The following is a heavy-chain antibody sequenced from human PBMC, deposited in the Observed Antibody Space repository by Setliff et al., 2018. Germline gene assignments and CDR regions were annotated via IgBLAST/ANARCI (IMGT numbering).Heavy chain of an antibody. CDR2: INHSGST. CDR1: GASVSGNSYY. J-gene: IGHJ4*02. Sequence: SETLSLTCAASGASVSGNSYYWGWIRQPPGKGPEWIGEINHSGSTNYNPSLRSRVPISLDTSKSQFFLKLNSVTAADTAVYYCARMSALGEVDYWGQGTLVTVSS. V-gene: IGHV4-39*07. D-gene: IGHD3-10*01. CDR3: ARMSALGEVDY.